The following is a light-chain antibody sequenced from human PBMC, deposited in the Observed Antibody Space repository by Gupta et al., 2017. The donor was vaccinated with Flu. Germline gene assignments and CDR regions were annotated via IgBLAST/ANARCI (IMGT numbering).Light chain of an antibody. CDR1: QDISSW. CDR2: TAS. V-gene: IGKV1-12*01. Sequence: DIQMTQSPSSVSASVGDRVTITCRASQDISSWLAWYQQKPGKAPNLLIYTASTLHSGVPSRFSGSGSGTDFTLTITSLQPEDFATYYCQQANSFPLTFGGGTKVEVK. CDR3: QQANSFPLT. J-gene: IGKJ4*01.